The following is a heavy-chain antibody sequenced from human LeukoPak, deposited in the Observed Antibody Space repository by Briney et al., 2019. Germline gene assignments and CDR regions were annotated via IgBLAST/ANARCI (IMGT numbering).Heavy chain of an antibody. Sequence: GGSLRLSCAASGFTFTTYAMSWVRQAPGKGLEWVSGISNSGGSTYYADSVKGRFTISRDNSKNTLYLQMNSLRAENTAVYYCAEYYYYDSSGYQQYYFDYWGQGTLVTVSS. CDR2: ISNSGGST. J-gene: IGHJ4*02. CDR3: AEYYYYDSSGYQQYYFDY. D-gene: IGHD3-22*01. CDR1: GFTFTTYA. V-gene: IGHV3-23*01.